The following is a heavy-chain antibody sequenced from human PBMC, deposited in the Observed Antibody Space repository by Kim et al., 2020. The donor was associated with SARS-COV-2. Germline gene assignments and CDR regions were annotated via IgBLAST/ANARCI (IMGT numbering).Heavy chain of an antibody. V-gene: IGHV1-58*01. J-gene: IGHJ3*02. CDR3: AAVGAAYCGGDCNAFDI. Sequence: FQERVTITRDMSTSTAYMELSSLRSEDTAVYYCAAVGAAYCGGDCNAFDIWGQGTMVTVSS. D-gene: IGHD2-21*02.